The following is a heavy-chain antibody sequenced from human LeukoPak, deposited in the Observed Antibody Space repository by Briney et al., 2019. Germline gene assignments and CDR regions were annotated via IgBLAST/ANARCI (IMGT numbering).Heavy chain of an antibody. CDR3: ATQQWIGTFHY. CDR1: GDSISSNY. D-gene: IGHD3-10*01. V-gene: IGHV4-59*01. J-gene: IGHJ4*02. CDR2: VSYTGIP. Sequence: SETLSLTCTVSGDSISSNYWSWIRQPPGEGLQWIGYVSYTGIPTYNPSLKSRVTISLDTSKSQFSLQLSSVTAADTAVYYCATQQWIGTFHYWGQGALVTVSS.